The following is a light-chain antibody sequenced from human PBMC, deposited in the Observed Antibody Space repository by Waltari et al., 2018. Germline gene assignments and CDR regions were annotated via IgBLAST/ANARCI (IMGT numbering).Light chain of an antibody. Sequence: VLPPSPATLSSSPGETATLPCRASQSVGTYLAWYQQKPGQAPRLLIYDASNRATGIPDRFRGSGSGTDFTLTISSLEPEDFALYYCQQRSSWSPHTFGQGARLEI. V-gene: IGKV3-11*01. CDR3: QQRSSWSPHT. CDR1: QSVGTY. J-gene: IGKJ2*01. CDR2: DAS.